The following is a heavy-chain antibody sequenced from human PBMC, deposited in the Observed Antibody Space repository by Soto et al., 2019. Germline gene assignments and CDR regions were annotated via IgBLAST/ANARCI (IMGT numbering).Heavy chain of an antibody. J-gene: IGHJ4*02. Sequence: QVQLVQSGAEVKKPGASVKVSCKASGYTFTSYGISWVRQAPGQGLEWMGWISAYNGNTKYAQKFQGRVTLTTDTATSTAYMEVRSLRSDDTAVYYCARDAAAGLNDYWGQGTLVTVSS. CDR3: ARDAAAGLNDY. D-gene: IGHD6-13*01. CDR1: GYTFTSYG. CDR2: ISAYNGNT. V-gene: IGHV1-18*01.